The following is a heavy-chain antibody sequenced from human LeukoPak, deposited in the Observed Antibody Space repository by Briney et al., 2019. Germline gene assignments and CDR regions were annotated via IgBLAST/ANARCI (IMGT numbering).Heavy chain of an antibody. CDR1: GFTFSSYG. Sequence: GGSLRLSCAASGFTFSSYGMHWVRQAPGKGLEWVAFIRYDGSNKYYADSVKGRFTISRDNSKNTLYLQMNSLRAEDTAVYYCAKPMYSSGPFFDYWGQGTLVTVSS. CDR2: IRYDGSNK. CDR3: AKPMYSSGPFFDY. V-gene: IGHV3-30*02. J-gene: IGHJ4*02. D-gene: IGHD6-19*01.